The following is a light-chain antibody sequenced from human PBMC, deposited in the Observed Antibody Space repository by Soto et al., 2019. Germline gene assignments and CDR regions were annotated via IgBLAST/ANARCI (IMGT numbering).Light chain of an antibody. CDR2: EVT. V-gene: IGLV2-8*01. CDR3: SSLKV. Sequence: QSALTQPPSASGSPGQSVTISCTGTSSDVCGDNYVSWYQQHPGKAPKLMIYEVTKRPSGVPDRFSGSKSGNTASLTVSGLQVEDEADYYCSSLKVFGGGTKLTVL. J-gene: IGLJ2*01. CDR1: SSDVCGDNY.